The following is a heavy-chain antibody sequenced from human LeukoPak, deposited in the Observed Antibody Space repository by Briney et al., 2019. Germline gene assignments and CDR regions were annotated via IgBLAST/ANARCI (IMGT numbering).Heavy chain of an antibody. CDR3: AREYCSGGSCYGGDWAFDI. Sequence: ASVKVSCKASGYTFTSYGISWVRRAPGQGLEWMGWISAYNGNTNYAQKLQGRVTMTTDTSTSTAYMELRSLRSDDTAVYYCAREYCSGGSCYGGDWAFDIWGQGTMVTVSS. CDR1: GYTFTSYG. J-gene: IGHJ3*02. V-gene: IGHV1-18*01. CDR2: ISAYNGNT. D-gene: IGHD2-15*01.